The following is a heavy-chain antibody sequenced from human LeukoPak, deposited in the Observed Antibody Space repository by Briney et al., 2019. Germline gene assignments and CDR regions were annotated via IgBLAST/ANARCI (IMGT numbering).Heavy chain of an antibody. CDR2: IRQDGSVE. V-gene: IGHV3-7*01. CDR1: GFTFSTYA. D-gene: IGHD1-26*01. CDR3: ATYSGPHKWDAFDM. Sequence: TGGSLRLPCTVSGFTFSTYAMSWVRQAPGKGLEWVATIRQDGSVECCGDSMRGRFTISRDNAKNSLHLQMNCLRGEDTAVYYCATYSGPHKWDAFDMWGQGALVTVSS. J-gene: IGHJ3*02.